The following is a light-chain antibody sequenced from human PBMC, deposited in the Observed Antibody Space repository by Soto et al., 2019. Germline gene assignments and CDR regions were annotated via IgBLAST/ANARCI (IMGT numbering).Light chain of an antibody. J-gene: IGLJ1*01. CDR2: EVS. CDR3: SSYTSSSSSYV. V-gene: IGLV2-14*01. CDR1: SSDVGGYNY. Sequence: ALTQPASVSGSPGQSITISCTGTSSDVGGYNYVSWYQQHPGKAPKLMIYEVSNRPSGVSNRFSGSKSGNTASLTISGLQAEDEADYYCSSYTSSSSSYVFGTGTKVTVL.